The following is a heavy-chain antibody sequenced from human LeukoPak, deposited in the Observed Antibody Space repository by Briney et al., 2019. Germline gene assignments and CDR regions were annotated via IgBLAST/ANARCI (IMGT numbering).Heavy chain of an antibody. Sequence: PGGSLRLSCAASGFTFSSYAMHWIRQAPGKGLEWVSYISSSGTTIYYADSVKGRFTISRDNAENSLYLQMNSLRAEDTAVYYCARDGYDFWSGYYYFDYWGQGTLVTVSS. CDR2: ISSSGTTI. D-gene: IGHD3-3*01. J-gene: IGHJ4*02. V-gene: IGHV3-48*03. CDR3: ARDGYDFWSGYYYFDY. CDR1: GFTFSSYA.